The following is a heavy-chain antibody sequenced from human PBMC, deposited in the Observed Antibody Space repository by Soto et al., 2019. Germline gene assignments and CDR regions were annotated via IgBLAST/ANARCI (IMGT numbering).Heavy chain of an antibody. J-gene: IGHJ4*02. D-gene: IGHD3-9*01. CDR2: ISAYNGNT. V-gene: IGHV1-18*01. CDR3: ARLYYDILTGYSGPDY. Sequence: ASVKVSCKASGYTFTSYGISWVRQAPGQGLEWMGWISAYNGNTNYAQKLQGRVTMTTDTSTSTAYMELGSLRSDDTAVYYCARLYYDILTGYSGPDYWGQGTLVTVSS. CDR1: GYTFTSYG.